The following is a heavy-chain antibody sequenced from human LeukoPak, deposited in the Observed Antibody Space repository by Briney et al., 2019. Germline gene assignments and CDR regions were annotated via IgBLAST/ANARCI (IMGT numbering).Heavy chain of an antibody. Sequence: SETLSLTCVVYGGSFWGYFWSWIRQPPGKGLEWIGEITPSGSTNYSPSLKSRVSTSIDTSKKKLSLRLTSVTAADSAVYYCASTFYNDSRDYWGQGTLVTVSS. J-gene: IGHJ4*02. CDR1: GGSFWGYF. D-gene: IGHD3-22*01. CDR3: ASTFYNDSRDY. CDR2: ITPSGST. V-gene: IGHV4-34*01.